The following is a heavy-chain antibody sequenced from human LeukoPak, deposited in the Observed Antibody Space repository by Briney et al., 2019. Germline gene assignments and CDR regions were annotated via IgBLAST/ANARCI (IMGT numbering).Heavy chain of an antibody. CDR2: ISGSGGST. CDR1: GFTFSSYA. CDR3: AKEGRIQLWLIPLPNDAFDI. D-gene: IGHD5-18*01. V-gene: IGHV3-23*01. J-gene: IGHJ3*02. Sequence: QSGGSLRLSCAASGFTFSSYAMSWVRQAPGKGLEWVTGISGSGGSTYYADSVKGRFTISRDNSKNTLYLQMNSLRAEDTAVYYCAKEGRIQLWLIPLPNDAFDIWGQGTMVTVSS.